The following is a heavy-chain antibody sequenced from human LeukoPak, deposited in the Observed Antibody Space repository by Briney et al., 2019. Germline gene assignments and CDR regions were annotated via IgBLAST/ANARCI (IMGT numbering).Heavy chain of an antibody. CDR1: GYTFTSYG. Sequence: ASVKFSCKASGYTFTSYGFSWVRQAPGQGLEWMGWISAYNGNTNYAQKLQGRVTMTTDTSTSTAYMELRSLRSDDTAVYYCARDNYGSGSPRMDVWGKGTTVTVSS. CDR3: ARDNYGSGSPRMDV. V-gene: IGHV1-18*04. CDR2: ISAYNGNT. J-gene: IGHJ6*04. D-gene: IGHD3-10*01.